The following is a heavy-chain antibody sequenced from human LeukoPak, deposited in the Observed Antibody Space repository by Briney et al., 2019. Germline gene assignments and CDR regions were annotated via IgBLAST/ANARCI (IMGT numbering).Heavy chain of an antibody. Sequence: GGYLRLSCAASGFTFSSYEMNWVRQAQGKGLEWVSYISSSSSTVYYADSVKGRFTISRDNAKNSLYLQMNSLRAEDTAVYYCATDRYSTFDYWGQGILVTVSS. CDR1: GFTFSSYE. D-gene: IGHD6-13*01. J-gene: IGHJ4*02. CDR3: ATDRYSTFDY. V-gene: IGHV3-48*03. CDR2: ISSSSSTV.